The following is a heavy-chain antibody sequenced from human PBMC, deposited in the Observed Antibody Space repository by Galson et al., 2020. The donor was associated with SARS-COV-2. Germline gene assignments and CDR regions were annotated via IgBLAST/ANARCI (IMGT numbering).Heavy chain of an antibody. Sequence: GGSLRLSCAASGFTFTNYAMHWVRQAPGKGLEWLTVISHDGKIPVYADSVKGRFTISRDNSGNMVFLQIVSLRPNDTALYYCTSDVSGGASDMWGSGAMVTVSS. CDR1: GFTFTNYA. D-gene: IGHD1-26*01. V-gene: IGHV3-30*04. CDR2: ISHDGKIP. CDR3: TSDVSGGASDM. J-gene: IGHJ3*02.